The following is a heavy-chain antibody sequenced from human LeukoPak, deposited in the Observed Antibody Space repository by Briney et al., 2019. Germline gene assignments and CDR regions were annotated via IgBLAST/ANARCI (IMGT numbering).Heavy chain of an antibody. J-gene: IGHJ4*02. Sequence: SETLSLTCAVSGYSISSGYYWGWIRQPPGKGLEWIGSIYHSGSTYYNPSLKSRVTISVDTSKNQFSLKLSSVTAADTAVYYCYIFGYSSGWGIDYWGQGTLVTVSP. D-gene: IGHD6-19*01. CDR2: IYHSGST. CDR1: GYSISSGYY. V-gene: IGHV4-38-2*01. CDR3: YIFGYSSGWGIDY.